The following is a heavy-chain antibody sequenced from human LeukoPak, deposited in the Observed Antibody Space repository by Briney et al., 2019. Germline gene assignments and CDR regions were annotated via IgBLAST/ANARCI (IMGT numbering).Heavy chain of an antibody. CDR3: ASIRGTFGY. D-gene: IGHD1-26*01. CDR2: TRNKANSYIT. Sequence: GGSLRLSCAASGFTFSDHFLDWVRQTPGKGLEWVGRTRNKANSYITEYAASVKGRFTISRDDSKNSLYLQMSSLKTDDTAMYYCASIRGTFGYWGQGTLVTVSS. CDR1: GFTFSDHF. J-gene: IGHJ4*02. V-gene: IGHV3-72*01.